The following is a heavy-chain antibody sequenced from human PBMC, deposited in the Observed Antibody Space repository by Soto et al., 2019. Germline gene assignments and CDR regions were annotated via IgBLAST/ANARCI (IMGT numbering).Heavy chain of an antibody. J-gene: IGHJ5*02. CDR2: IIPIFGTT. D-gene: IGHD3-22*01. V-gene: IGHV1-69*06. CDR3: ARDRTDSGYYTNWLDP. Sequence: SVKVSCKASGGTFGSDAITWVLQAPGQGLEWVGRIIPIFGTTNYAQNLQGRVTISADKSTLTSYMELHSLTSDDTALYYCARDRTDSGYYTNWLDPWGQGNQVTVSS. CDR1: GGTFGSDA.